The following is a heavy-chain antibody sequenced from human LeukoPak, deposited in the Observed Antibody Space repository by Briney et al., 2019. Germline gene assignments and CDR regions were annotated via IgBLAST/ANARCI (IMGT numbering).Heavy chain of an antibody. CDR1: GGTFSSYA. CDR2: IIPIFGTA. V-gene: IGHV1-69*13. J-gene: IGHJ4*02. D-gene: IGHD2-2*01. Sequence: ASVKVSCKASGGTFSSYAISWVRQAPGQGLEWMGGIIPIFGTANYAQKFQGRVTITADESTSTAYMELSSLRSEDTAVYYGARGLEYCSSTSCYGGGDYWGQGTLVTVSS. CDR3: ARGLEYCSSTSCYGGGDY.